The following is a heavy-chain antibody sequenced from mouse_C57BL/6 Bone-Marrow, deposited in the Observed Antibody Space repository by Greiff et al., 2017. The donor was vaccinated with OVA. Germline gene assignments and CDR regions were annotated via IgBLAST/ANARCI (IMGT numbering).Heavy chain of an antibody. D-gene: IGHD2-5*01. J-gene: IGHJ4*01. CDR1: GFSLTSYG. CDR2: IWGGGST. Sequence: VQLKESGPGLVAPSPSLSITCTVSGFSLTSYGVAWVRQPPGKGLEWLGVIWGGGSTNYNSALMSRMSISTDNTKSQVFLKMNRLETDDTAMYYCAKHSGYSKNLWAMDYWGQGTSVTVSS. CDR3: AKHSGYSKNLWAMDY. V-gene: IGHV2-9*01.